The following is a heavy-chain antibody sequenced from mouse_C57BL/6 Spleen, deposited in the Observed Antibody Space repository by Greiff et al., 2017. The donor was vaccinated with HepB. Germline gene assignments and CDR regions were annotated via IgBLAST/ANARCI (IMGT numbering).Heavy chain of an antibody. V-gene: IGHV3-6*01. J-gene: IGHJ1*03. Sequence: EVKVEESGPGLVKPSQSLSLTCSVTGYSITSGYYWNWIRQFPGNNLEWMGYISYDGSNNYNPSLKNRISITRDTSKNQFFLKLNSVTTEDTATYYCARGITTVVDSYWYFDVWGTGTTVTVSS. CDR1: GYSITSGYY. D-gene: IGHD1-1*01. CDR3: ARGITTVVDSYWYFDV. CDR2: ISYDGSN.